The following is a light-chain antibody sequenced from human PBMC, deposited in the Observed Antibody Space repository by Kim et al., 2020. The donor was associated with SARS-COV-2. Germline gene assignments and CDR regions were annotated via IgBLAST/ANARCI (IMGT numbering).Light chain of an antibody. J-gene: IGLJ2*01. V-gene: IGLV1-44*01. Sequence: ELTQPPSASGTPGQRVTISCSGSSSNIGSNAVNWYQQLPGTAPKLLIYSNNQRPSGVPDRFSASKSGTSASLAISGLQSEDEADYYCAAWDDSLNGVVFGGGTQLTVL. CDR1: SSNIGSNA. CDR2: SNN. CDR3: AAWDDSLNGVV.